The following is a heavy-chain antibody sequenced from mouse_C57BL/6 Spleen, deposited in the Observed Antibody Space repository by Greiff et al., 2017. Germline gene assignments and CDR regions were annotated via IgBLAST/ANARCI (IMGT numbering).Heavy chain of an antibody. CDR2: IYPSDSET. J-gene: IGHJ4*01. D-gene: IGHD1-1*01. CDR1: GYTFTSYW. Sequence: QVQLQQPGAELVRPGSSVKLSCKASGYTFTSYWMDWVQQRPGQGLEWIGNIYPSDSETHYNQKFKDKATLTVDKSSSTAYMQLSSLTSEDSAVYYCAREGYYGSSYVKYGHYAMDYWGQGTSVTVSS. V-gene: IGHV1-61*01. CDR3: AREGYYGSSYVKYGHYAMDY.